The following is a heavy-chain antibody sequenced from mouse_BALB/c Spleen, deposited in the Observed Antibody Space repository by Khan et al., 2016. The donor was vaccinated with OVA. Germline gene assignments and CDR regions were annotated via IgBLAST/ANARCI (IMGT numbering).Heavy chain of an antibody. J-gene: IGHJ3*01. V-gene: IGHV1-4*01. D-gene: IGHD2-14*01. Sequence: VQLQESGAELARPGASVKMSCKASGYTFTSYTIHWIKQRPGQGLAWIGFINPSSAYTNYNQKFKDKATLTEDKSSTTAYMQLSSLTSADSAVYYCARDGAYYRNDGWFAYWGQGTLVTVSA. CDR2: INPSSAYT. CDR3: ARDGAYYRNDGWFAY. CDR1: GYTFTSYT.